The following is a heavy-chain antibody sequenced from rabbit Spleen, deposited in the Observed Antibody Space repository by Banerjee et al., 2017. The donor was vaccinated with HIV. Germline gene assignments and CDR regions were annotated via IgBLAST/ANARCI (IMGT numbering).Heavy chain of an antibody. CDR1: GFSFSNKAV. CDR2: INAVTGKG. V-gene: IGHV1S45*01. J-gene: IGHJ4*01. CDR3: ARDLDGVIGRYFGL. D-gene: IGHD1-1*01. Sequence: QEQLVESGGGLVRPEGSLKLSCTASGFSFSNKAVMCWVRQAPGKGLQWIACINAVTGKGVYATWAKGRFTMSKTSSTTVTLQMTSLTAADTATYFCARDLDGVIGRYFGLWGQGTLVTVS.